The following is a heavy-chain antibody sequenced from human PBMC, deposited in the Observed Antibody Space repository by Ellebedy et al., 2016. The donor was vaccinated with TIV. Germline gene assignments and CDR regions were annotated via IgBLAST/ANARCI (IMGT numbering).Heavy chain of an antibody. V-gene: IGHV1-18*01. CDR2: VTPDNGNT. J-gene: IGHJ4*02. CDR3: AREGVTGMFYFDF. Sequence: ASVKVSCKASHYTFSNYTISWVRQAPVQGLEWMGWVTPDNGNTTYAQKFQGRVSMTTDTSTTTAYMELRTLRADDTAVYFCAREGVTGMFYFDFWGQGTLVTVYS. CDR1: HYTFSNYT. D-gene: IGHD2-21*02.